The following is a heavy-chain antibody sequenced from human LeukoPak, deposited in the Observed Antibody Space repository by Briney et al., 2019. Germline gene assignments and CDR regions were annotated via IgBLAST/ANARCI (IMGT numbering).Heavy chain of an antibody. D-gene: IGHD6-19*01. CDR3: ARLIFIAVAGSFDY. J-gene: IGHJ4*02. CDR1: GGTFSSYA. V-gene: IGHV1-69*05. Sequence: SVKVSCKASGGTFSSYAISWVRQAPGQGLEWMGRIIPIFGTANYAQKFQGRVTITTDESTSTAHMELRSLRSDDTAVYYCARLIFIAVAGSFDYWGQGTLVTVSS. CDR2: IIPIFGTA.